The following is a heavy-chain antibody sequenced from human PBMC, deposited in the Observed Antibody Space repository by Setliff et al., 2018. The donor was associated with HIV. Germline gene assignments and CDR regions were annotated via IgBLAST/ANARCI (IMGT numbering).Heavy chain of an antibody. J-gene: IGHJ4*02. CDR3: ARARDIAVAGYFDY. D-gene: IGHD6-19*01. Sequence: TLSLTCTVSGGSISSSSYYWGWIRQPPGKGLEWIGSIYHSGSTNYNPSLKSRVTISVDKSKNQFSLKLSSVTAADTAVYYCARARDIAVAGYFDYWGQGTLVTVSS. CDR1: GGSISSSSYY. V-gene: IGHV4-39*07. CDR2: IYHSGST.